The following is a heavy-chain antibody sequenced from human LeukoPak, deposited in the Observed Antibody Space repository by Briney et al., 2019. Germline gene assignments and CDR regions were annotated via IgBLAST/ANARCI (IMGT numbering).Heavy chain of an antibody. J-gene: IGHJ4*02. D-gene: IGHD6-13*01. CDR3: ARVPPRSGYSSSWYKAPNDY. V-gene: IGHV1-3*01. CDR2: INAGNGNT. CDR1: GYTFTSYA. Sequence: ASVKVSCKASGYTFTSYAMHWVRQAPGQRLEWMGWINAGNGNTKYSQKFQGRVTITRVTSASTAYMELSSLRSEDTAVYYCARVPPRSGYSSSWYKAPNDYWGQGTLVTVSS.